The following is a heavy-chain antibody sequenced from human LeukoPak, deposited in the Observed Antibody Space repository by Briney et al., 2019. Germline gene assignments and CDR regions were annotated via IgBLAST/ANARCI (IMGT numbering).Heavy chain of an antibody. CDR2: ITGSGGST. CDR1: GFTFSSYA. CDR3: AEDRAFIVATGLNDH. D-gene: IGHD5-12*01. J-gene: IGHJ4*02. Sequence: GGSLRLSCAASGFTFSSYAMSWVRQAPGKGLEWVSAITGSGGSTNYADSVKGRFTISRDNSKNTLYLQMNSLRAEDTAVYYCAEDRAFIVATGLNDHWGQGTLVTVSS. V-gene: IGHV3-23*01.